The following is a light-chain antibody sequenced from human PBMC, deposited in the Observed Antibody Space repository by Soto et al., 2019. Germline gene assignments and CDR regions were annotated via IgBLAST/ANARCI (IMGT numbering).Light chain of an antibody. Sequence: DIQMTQSPSTLSASVGDRVTITCRASQTINSWLACYQQKPGKAHKLLIYATSNLESGVPSRFSGSGSGTEFSLTISSLQPDDFATDYCQQYKSFSLTFGGGTRVEVK. CDR2: ATS. V-gene: IGKV1-5*03. CDR1: QTINSW. J-gene: IGKJ4*01. CDR3: QQYKSFSLT.